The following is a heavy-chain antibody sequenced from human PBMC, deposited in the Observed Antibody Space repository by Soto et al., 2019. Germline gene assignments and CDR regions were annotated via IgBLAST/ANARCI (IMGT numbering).Heavy chain of an antibody. Sequence: GASVKVSGKASGYTFTSYAMHWVRQAPGQRLEWTGWINAGNGNTKYSQKFQGRVTITRDTSASTAYMELSSLRSEDTAVYYCARDWYCSSTSCYKGNWFDPWGQGTLVTVSS. D-gene: IGHD2-2*02. J-gene: IGHJ5*02. V-gene: IGHV1-3*01. CDR2: INAGNGNT. CDR3: ARDWYCSSTSCYKGNWFDP. CDR1: GYTFTSYA.